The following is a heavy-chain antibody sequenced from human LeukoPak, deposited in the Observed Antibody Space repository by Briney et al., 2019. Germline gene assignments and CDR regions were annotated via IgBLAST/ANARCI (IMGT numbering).Heavy chain of an antibody. D-gene: IGHD2-15*01. Sequence: PSETLSLTCAVYGGSFSGYYWSWIRQPPGKGLEWIGEINHSGSTNYNPSLKSRVTISVDTSKNQFSLKLSSVTAAGTAVYYCARHVALLYYYMDVWGKGTTVTVSS. V-gene: IGHV4-34*01. J-gene: IGHJ6*03. CDR3: ARHVALLYYYMDV. CDR1: GGSFSGYY. CDR2: INHSGST.